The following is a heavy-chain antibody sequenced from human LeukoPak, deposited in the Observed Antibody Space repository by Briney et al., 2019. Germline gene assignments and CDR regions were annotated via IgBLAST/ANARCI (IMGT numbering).Heavy chain of an antibody. CDR2: IKNDGSEK. CDR1: GCPFSTYW. J-gene: IGHJ4*02. D-gene: IGHD5-12*01. CDR3: TRDSGLTGYDLLDY. Sequence: GGSLRLSCAASGCPFSTYWITWVRQAPGKGLEWVANIKNDGSEKYYVDSVKGRFTISRDNAENSLLLQMNSLRVEATAIYYCTRDSGLTGYDLLDYWGQGTLVTVSS. V-gene: IGHV3-7*01.